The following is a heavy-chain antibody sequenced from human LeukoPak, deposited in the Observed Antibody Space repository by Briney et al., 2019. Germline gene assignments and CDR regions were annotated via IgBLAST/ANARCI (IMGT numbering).Heavy chain of an antibody. CDR3: AKLLDSYGSGSSFDY. D-gene: IGHD3-10*01. CDR2: ISYDGSNK. Sequence: GRSLRLSCAASGFTFSSYGMHWVRQAPGKGLEWVAVISYDGSNKYYADSVKGRFTISRDKSKNTLYLQMNSLRAEDTAVYYCAKLLDSYGSGSSFDYWGQGTLVTVSS. CDR1: GFTFSSYG. J-gene: IGHJ4*02. V-gene: IGHV3-30*18.